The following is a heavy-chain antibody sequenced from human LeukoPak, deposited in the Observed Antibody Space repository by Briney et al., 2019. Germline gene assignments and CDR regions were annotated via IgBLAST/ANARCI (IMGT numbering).Heavy chain of an antibody. CDR1: GYSFTNYW. CDR3: AASTYGSGSYVGFDS. Sequence: GESLKISCKGSGYSFTNYWIGWVRQMPGKGLEWMGIMYPGDSDTRYSPSFQGQITISADKSISTTYLQWSSLKASDTAMYYCAASTYGSGSYVGFDSWGQGTVVTVSS. CDR2: MYPGDSDT. D-gene: IGHD3-10*01. J-gene: IGHJ4*02. V-gene: IGHV5-51*01.